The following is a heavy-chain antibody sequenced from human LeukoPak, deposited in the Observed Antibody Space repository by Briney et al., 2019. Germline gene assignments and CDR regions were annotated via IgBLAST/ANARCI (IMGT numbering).Heavy chain of an antibody. J-gene: IGHJ4*02. CDR1: GYTFIGYY. V-gene: IGHV1-2*02. D-gene: IGHD5-24*01. CDR3: AREGVIGDGYNFFDY. Sequence: GASVKVSCKASGYTFIGYYMHWVRQAPGQGLEWMGLINPHSGGTNSEQNFQGRVTMSRDTSISTVYMELSRLRSDDTALYYCAREGVIGDGYNFFDYWGQGTLVTVSS. CDR2: INPHSGGT.